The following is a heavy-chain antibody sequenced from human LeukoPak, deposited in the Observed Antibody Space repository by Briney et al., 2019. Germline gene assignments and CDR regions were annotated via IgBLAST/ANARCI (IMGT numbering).Heavy chain of an antibody. Sequence: PGRSLRLSCAASGFTFGSYGMHWVRQAPGKGLEGVAVIWNDGSNKYYADSVKGRFTISRDNSKNTLYLQMNSLRAEDTAVYYCARGPMTTVTTFLNYWGQGTLVTVSS. CDR1: GFTFGSYG. V-gene: IGHV3-33*01. CDR2: IWNDGSNK. CDR3: ARGPMTTVTTFLNY. J-gene: IGHJ4*02. D-gene: IGHD4-17*01.